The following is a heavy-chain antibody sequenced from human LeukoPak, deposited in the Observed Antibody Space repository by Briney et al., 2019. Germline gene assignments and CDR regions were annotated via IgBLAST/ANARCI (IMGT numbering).Heavy chain of an antibody. V-gene: IGHV3-53*01. CDR2: IYSGGST. CDR1: GFTVSSNY. Sequence: GGSLRLSCAASGFTVSSNYMSWVRQAPGKGLEWVSVIYSGGSTYYADSVKGRFTISRDNSKNTLYLQMNSLRAEDTAVYYCAKGPVGATISTYYYGMDVWGQGTTVTVSS. J-gene: IGHJ6*02. CDR3: AKGPVGATISTYYYGMDV. D-gene: IGHD1-26*01.